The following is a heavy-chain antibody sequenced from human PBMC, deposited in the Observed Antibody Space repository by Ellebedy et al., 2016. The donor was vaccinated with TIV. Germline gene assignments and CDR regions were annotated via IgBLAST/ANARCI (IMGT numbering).Heavy chain of an antibody. V-gene: IGHV3-33*01. Sequence: GGSLRLSCAASGFSFSSYGMHWVRQAPGKGLEWVAVIWYGGTNTNYADSVKGRFTISRDNSKNTLYLQMNSLRAEDTAVYYCATQNSGTYSFYFDYWGQGTLVTVSS. CDR2: IWYGGTNT. CDR1: GFSFSSYG. J-gene: IGHJ4*02. D-gene: IGHD1-26*01. CDR3: ATQNSGTYSFYFDY.